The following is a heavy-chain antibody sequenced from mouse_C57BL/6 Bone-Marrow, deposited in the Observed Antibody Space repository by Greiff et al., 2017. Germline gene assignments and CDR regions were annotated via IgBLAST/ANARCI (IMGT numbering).Heavy chain of an antibody. V-gene: IGHV5-17*01. CDR2: ISSGSSTI. Sequence: DVKLVESGGGLVKPGGSLKLSCAASGFTFSDYGMHWVRQAPEKGLEWVAYISSGSSTIYYADTVKGRFTISRDNAKNTLFLQMTSLRSEDTAMYYCARGLRRYAMDYWGQGTSVTVSS. CDR1: GFTFSDYG. J-gene: IGHJ4*01. D-gene: IGHD2-4*01. CDR3: ARGLRRYAMDY.